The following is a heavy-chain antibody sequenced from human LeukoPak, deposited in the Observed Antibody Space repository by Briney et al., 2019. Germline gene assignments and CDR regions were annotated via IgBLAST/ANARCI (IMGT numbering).Heavy chain of an antibody. CDR2: ISAYNGNT. CDR3: ARVRDHEDIVVVPAAIPFDY. V-gene: IGHV1-18*01. J-gene: IGHJ4*02. D-gene: IGHD2-2*01. CDR1: GYTFTSYG. Sequence: GASVKVSCKASGYTFTSYGISWVRQAPGQGLEWMGWISAYNGNTNYAQKLQGRVTMTTDTSTSTAYMELRSLRSDDTAVYYCARVRDHEDIVVVPAAIPFDYWGQGTLVTVSS.